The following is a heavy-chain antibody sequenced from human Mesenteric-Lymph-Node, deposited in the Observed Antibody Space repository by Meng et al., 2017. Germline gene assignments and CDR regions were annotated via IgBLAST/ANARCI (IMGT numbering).Heavy chain of an antibody. V-gene: IGHV3-74*01. Sequence: GESLKISCAASGFTFSSYWMHWVRQAPGKGLVWVSRINSDGSSTSYADSVKGRFTISRDNAKNTLYLQMNSLRAEDTAVYYCARDGSYYYDSSGYFQSAFDIWGQGTMVTVSS. CDR1: GFTFSSYW. J-gene: IGHJ3*02. CDR2: INSDGSST. D-gene: IGHD3-22*01. CDR3: ARDGSYYYDSSGYFQSAFDI.